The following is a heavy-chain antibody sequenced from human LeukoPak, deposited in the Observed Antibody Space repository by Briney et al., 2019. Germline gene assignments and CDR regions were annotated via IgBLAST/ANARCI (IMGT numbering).Heavy chain of an antibody. CDR3: ARRLTMGSDGDY. D-gene: IGHD3-10*01. CDR1: GYSISSGYY. V-gene: IGHV4-38-2*02. J-gene: IGHJ4*02. Sequence: QTSETLSLTCTVSGYSISSGYYWGWIRQPPGKGLEWIANIYHSGSTNYNPSLKSRVTISVDTSKNQFSLKLSSVAAADTAVYYCARRLTMGSDGDYWGQGTLVTVSS. CDR2: IYHSGST.